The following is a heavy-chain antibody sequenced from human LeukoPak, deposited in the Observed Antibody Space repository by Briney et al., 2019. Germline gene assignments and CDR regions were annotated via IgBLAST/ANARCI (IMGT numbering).Heavy chain of an antibody. V-gene: IGHV1-3*01. CDR3: ARGPYSSSWYTVYYYGMDV. Sequence: ASVKVSCKASGYTFTSYAMHWVRQAPGQRLEWMGWINAGNGNTKYSQKFQGRVTITRDTSASTAYMELSSLRSEDTAVYYCARGPYSSSWYTVYYYGMDVWGQGTTVTVSS. J-gene: IGHJ6*02. CDR2: INAGNGNT. CDR1: GYTFTSYA. D-gene: IGHD6-13*01.